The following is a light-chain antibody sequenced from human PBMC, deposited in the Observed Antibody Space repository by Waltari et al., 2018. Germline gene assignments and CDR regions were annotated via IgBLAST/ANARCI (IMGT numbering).Light chain of an antibody. V-gene: IGLV3-19*01. J-gene: IGLJ2*01. CDR3: NSRDSSGDRLV. Sequence: SSELTQDPAVSVALGQTVRITCQGDSLRRFHASWFHQKPGQTPAVVVYGESNRPSGIPDRFSGSRSGNTVSLTITGVQAEDEADYYCNSRDSSGDRLVFGGGTKLTVL. CDR1: SLRRFH. CDR2: GES.